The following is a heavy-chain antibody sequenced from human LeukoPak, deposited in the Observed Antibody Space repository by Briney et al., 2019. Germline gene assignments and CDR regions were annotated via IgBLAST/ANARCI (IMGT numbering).Heavy chain of an antibody. CDR1: GFTFSSYG. Sequence: PGGSLRLSCAAAGFTFSSYGMHWVRQAPGKGLEWVAVIWYDGNNKYYADSVKGRFTISRDDSKNTLYLQMNSLRAEDTAVYYCARDGGYCSSTSCRLNWFDPWVQGTLVTVSS. D-gene: IGHD2-2*01. CDR2: IWYDGNNK. V-gene: IGHV3-33*01. J-gene: IGHJ5*02. CDR3: ARDGGYCSSTSCRLNWFDP.